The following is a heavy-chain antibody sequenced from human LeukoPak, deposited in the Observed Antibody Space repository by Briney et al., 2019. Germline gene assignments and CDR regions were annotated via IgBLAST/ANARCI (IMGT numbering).Heavy chain of an antibody. CDR2: IRIRPDNYAT. Sequence: GSLRLSCAASGFTFSGSAIHWVRQASGKGLEWLGRIRIRPDNYATAYAASVKGRFTISRDDSKNSAYLQMDSLKAEDTAVYYCSRFDLYYEGTYYASDGLDVWGQGTTVTVSS. J-gene: IGHJ6*02. V-gene: IGHV3-73*01. CDR3: SRFDLYYEGTYYASDGLDV. D-gene: IGHD3-22*01. CDR1: GFTFSGSA.